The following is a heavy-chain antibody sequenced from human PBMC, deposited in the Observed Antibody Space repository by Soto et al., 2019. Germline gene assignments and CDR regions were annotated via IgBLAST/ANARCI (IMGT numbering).Heavy chain of an antibody. V-gene: IGHV1-69*06. Sequence: QVQLVQSGAEVKKPGSSVTVSCKTSGGTFSTYSIVWVRQAPGEGLEWMGGIIPIFGTANYAQKFQDRATITADKSTNTAFMELSSLKSEDTAMYYCASSSGNNYGVGTNYYFDYWGQGTLVTVSS. J-gene: IGHJ4*02. CDR1: GGTFSTYS. CDR2: IIPIFGTA. D-gene: IGHD1-26*01. CDR3: ASSSGNNYGVGTNYYFDY.